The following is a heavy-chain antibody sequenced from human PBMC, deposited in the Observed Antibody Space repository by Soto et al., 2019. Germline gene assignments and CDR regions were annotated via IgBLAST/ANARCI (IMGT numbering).Heavy chain of an antibody. Sequence: QVQLQESGPGLVKPSQTLSLTCTVSGGSISSGDYYWSWIRQPPGKGLEWIGYIYYSGSTYYNPSLKSRVTISVDTSKNQFSLKLSSVTAADTAVYYCARDHGDYYDSSGLFVDYWGQGTLVTVSS. CDR3: ARDHGDYYDSSGLFVDY. J-gene: IGHJ4*02. D-gene: IGHD3-22*01. CDR2: IYYSGST. V-gene: IGHV4-30-4*01. CDR1: GGSISSGDYY.